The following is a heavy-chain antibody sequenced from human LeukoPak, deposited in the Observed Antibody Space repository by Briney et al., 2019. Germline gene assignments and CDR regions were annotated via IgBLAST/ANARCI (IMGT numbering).Heavy chain of an antibody. CDR1: GYSFTNNW. J-gene: IGHJ4*02. CDR3: ARHGPAAIPPYN. D-gene: IGHD2-2*01. Sequence: GESLKISCKGSGYSFTNNWIVWVRQMPGKGLEWMGIIYPGDSDTRYSPSFQGQVTISADKSINTAYLQWSSLKASDTAMYSCARHGPAAIPPYNWGQGTLVTVSS. V-gene: IGHV5-51*01. CDR2: IYPGDSDT.